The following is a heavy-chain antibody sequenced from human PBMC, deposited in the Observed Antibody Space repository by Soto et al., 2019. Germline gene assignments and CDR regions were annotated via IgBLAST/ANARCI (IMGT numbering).Heavy chain of an antibody. D-gene: IGHD3-10*01. CDR1: GCTFTSYA. CDR3: ARDRQFDYYYYYMDV. CDR2: INAGNGNT. V-gene: IGHV1-3*01. J-gene: IGHJ6*03. Sequence: ASVKVSCKASGCTFTSYAMHWVRQAPGQRLEWMGWINAGNGNTKYSQKFQGRVTITRDTSASTAYMELSSLRSEDTAVYYCARDRQFDYYYYYMDVWGKGTTVTVSS.